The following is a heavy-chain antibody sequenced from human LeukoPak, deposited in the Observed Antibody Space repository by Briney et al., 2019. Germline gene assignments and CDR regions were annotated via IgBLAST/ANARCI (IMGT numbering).Heavy chain of an antibody. CDR1: GYSFTNYW. Sequence: GESLKISWKGSGYSFTNYWIGWVRQMPGKGLEWMGIIYPDISDTRYSPSFQGQVTMSADKSISTAYLQWSSLQASDTAMYYCARNLDIAVAGYYFDYWGQGTLVPVSS. V-gene: IGHV5-51*01. D-gene: IGHD6-19*01. CDR3: ARNLDIAVAGYYFDY. CDR2: IYPDISDT. J-gene: IGHJ4*02.